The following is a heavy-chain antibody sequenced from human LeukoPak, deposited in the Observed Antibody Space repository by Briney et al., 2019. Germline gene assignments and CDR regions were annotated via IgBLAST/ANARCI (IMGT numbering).Heavy chain of an antibody. D-gene: IGHD4-17*01. J-gene: IGHJ4*02. V-gene: IGHV1-2*02. CDR1: GHTFTGYY. CDR2: INPNSGGT. CDR3: ARDQRDYGDYLGVLDY. Sequence: GASVKVSCKASGHTFTGYYMHWVRQAPGQGLEWMGWINPNSGGTNYAQKFQGRVTMTRDTSISTAYMELSRLRSDDTAVYYCARDQRDYGDYLGVLDYWGQGTLVTVSS.